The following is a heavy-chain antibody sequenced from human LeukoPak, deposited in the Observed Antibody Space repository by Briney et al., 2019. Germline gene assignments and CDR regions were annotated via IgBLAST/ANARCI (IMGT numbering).Heavy chain of an antibody. Sequence: ASVKVSCTASGYTFTGYYMHWVRQAPGQGLEWMGRINPNSGGTNYAQMFQGRVTLTRDTSISTADMELSRLRSDDTAVYYCARDPQDCSGGSCYAGLYYMDVWGKGTTVTVSS. J-gene: IGHJ6*03. CDR1: GYTFTGYY. D-gene: IGHD2-15*01. CDR2: INPNSGGT. CDR3: ARDPQDCSGGSCYAGLYYMDV. V-gene: IGHV1-2*06.